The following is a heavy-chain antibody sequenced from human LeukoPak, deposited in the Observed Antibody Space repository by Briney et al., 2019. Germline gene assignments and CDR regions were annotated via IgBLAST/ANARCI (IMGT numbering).Heavy chain of an antibody. D-gene: IGHD2-15*01. V-gene: IGHV4-38-2*02. J-gene: IGHJ4*02. CDR1: GYSISSGYY. CDR3: AREGSGNTLGY. Sequence: PSETLSLTCAVSGYSISSGYYWGWIRQPPQTGLEWIATIYRTGSTYYNPSLKSRVTISVDTSKNQFSLKLSPVTAADTAVYYCAREGSGNTLGYWGQGTLATASS. CDR2: IYRTGST.